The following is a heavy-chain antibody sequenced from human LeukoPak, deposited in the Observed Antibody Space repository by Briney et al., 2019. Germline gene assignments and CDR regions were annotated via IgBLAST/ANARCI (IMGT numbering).Heavy chain of an antibody. J-gene: IGHJ4*02. CDR2: INHSGST. V-gene: IGHV4-34*01. CDR1: GGSFSGYY. CDR3: ARAYSSSSFDY. Sequence: PSGTLSLTCAVYGGSFSGYYWSWIRQPPGKGLEWIGEINHSGSTNYNPSLKSRVTISVDTSKNQFSLKLSSVTAADTAVYYCARAYSSSSFDYWGQGTLVTVSS. D-gene: IGHD6-6*01.